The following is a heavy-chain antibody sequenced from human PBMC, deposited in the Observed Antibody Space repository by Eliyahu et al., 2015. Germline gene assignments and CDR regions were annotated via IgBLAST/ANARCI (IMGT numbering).Heavy chain of an antibody. J-gene: IGHJ5*02. CDR3: ARDAGVGAHNWFAP. V-gene: IGHV1-18*04. CDR2: INTYNSNI. D-gene: IGHD1-26*01. CDR1: GYTFTSNG. Sequence: QVQLVQSGAEVKKPGASVKVSCKASGYTFTSNGINWVRQAPGQGLEWMGRINTYNSNINYAQKLQGRVTLTTDTSTSTAYMELRSLRSDDTAVYYCARDAGVGAHNWFAPWGQGTLVTVSS.